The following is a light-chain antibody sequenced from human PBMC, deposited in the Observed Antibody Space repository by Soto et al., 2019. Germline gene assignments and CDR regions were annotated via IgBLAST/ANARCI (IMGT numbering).Light chain of an antibody. CDR1: QSLLKSDGNKY. Sequence: DIVMTQSPFSLPVTPGEPASISCKSSQSLLKSDGNKYLDWYLQKPGRSPQLLIYLASSRASGVPARFSGSGSLTDFKLNISRVAAEDDGLYYCMQALQPPYTFRLGTKLEIK. CDR2: LAS. J-gene: IGKJ2*01. CDR3: MQALQPPYT. V-gene: IGKV2-28*01.